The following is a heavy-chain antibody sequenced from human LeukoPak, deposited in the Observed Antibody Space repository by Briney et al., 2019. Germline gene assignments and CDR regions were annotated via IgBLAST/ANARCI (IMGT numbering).Heavy chain of an antibody. Sequence: GGSLRLSCAASGFTFSSYAMSWVRQAPGKGLEWVSSISSSSSYISYADSVKGRFTISRDNAKNSLHLQMNSLRAEDTAVYYCTRDCSGGNCNFDYWGLGTLVTVSS. CDR2: ISSSSSYI. CDR1: GFTFSSYA. D-gene: IGHD2-15*01. CDR3: TRDCSGGNCNFDY. V-gene: IGHV3-21*01. J-gene: IGHJ4*02.